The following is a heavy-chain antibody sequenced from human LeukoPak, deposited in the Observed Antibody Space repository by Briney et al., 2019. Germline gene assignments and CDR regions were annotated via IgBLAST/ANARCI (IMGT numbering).Heavy chain of an antibody. V-gene: IGHV3-23*01. CDR2: ISGSGGST. CDR3: AIXPGXSSGWYEVNY. CDR1: GFTFSSYA. J-gene: IGHJ4*02. D-gene: IGHD6-13*01. Sequence: GGSLRLSCAASGFTFSSYAMSWVRQARGKGLEWVSGISGSGGSTYYADSVKGRFTISRDNSRNTLYMQMNSPRAEDTAVYYCAIXPGXSSGWYEVNYWGQGTLVTVSS.